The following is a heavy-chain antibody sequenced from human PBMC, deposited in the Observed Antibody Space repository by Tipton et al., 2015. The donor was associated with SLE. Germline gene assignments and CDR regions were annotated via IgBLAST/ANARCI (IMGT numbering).Heavy chain of an antibody. CDR2: INHSGST. V-gene: IGHV4-34*01. CDR3: ARWWGSTHFDY. Sequence: TLSLTCAVYGGSFSGHYWSWIRQPPGKGLEWIGEINHSGSTNYNPSLKSRVTISVDTSKNQFSLKLNSVTATDTAVYYCARWWGSTHFDYWGQGTLVTVSS. D-gene: IGHD2-15*01. CDR1: GGSFSGHY. J-gene: IGHJ4*02.